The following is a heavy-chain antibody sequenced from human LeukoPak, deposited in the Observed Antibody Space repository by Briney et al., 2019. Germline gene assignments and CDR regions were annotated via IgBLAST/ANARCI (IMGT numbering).Heavy chain of an antibody. J-gene: IGHJ4*02. CDR1: GFSFTNFW. CDR2: IHPEGNEK. V-gene: IGHV3-7*04. CDR3: ARGDAFSGDH. Sequence: GGSLRLSCAVSGFSFTNFWMSWVRQAPGRGLEWVANIHPEGNEKYHVESVKGRFTISRDNTKNLLFLQMNGLRVEDTAVYYRARGDAFSGDHWGQGTLVTVSS.